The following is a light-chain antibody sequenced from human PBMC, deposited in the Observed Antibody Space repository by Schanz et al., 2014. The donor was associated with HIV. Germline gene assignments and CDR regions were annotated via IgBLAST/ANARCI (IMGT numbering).Light chain of an antibody. CDR3: GSYXSSSTFV. V-gene: IGLV2-14*01. CDR1: GSDIGGYNF. J-gene: IGLJ1*01. CDR2: EVS. Sequence: QSVLTQPASVSGSPGQSITISCTGTGSDIGGYNFVSWYQQQPGYAPKLIIFEVSKRPSGISTRFSGSKSGNTASLTISGLQTEDEADYYCGSYXSSSTFVFGTGTKLTVL.